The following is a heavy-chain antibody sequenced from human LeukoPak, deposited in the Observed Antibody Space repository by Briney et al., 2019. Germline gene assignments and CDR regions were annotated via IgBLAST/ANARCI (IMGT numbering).Heavy chain of an antibody. D-gene: IGHD2-2*01. V-gene: IGHV7-4-1*02. Sequence: ASVKVSCKASGYTFTSYAMNWVRQAPGQGLEWMGLINTNTGNPTYAQGFTGRFVFSLDTSVSTAYLQISSLKAEDTAVYYCPRGPVPAAIIWFDPWGQGTLVTVS. CDR1: GYTFTSYA. J-gene: IGHJ5*02. CDR2: INTNTGNP. CDR3: PRGPVPAAIIWFDP.